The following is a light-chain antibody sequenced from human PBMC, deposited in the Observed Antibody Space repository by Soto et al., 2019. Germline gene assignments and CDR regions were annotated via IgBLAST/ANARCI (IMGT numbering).Light chain of an antibody. CDR3: QQPNSFPLT. CDR1: QGISNW. V-gene: IGKV1-12*01. CDR2: TGS. J-gene: IGKJ4*01. Sequence: DIQMTQSPSSVSASVGDRVSITCRASQGISNWLAWYQQKPGRAPNLLIYTGSSLQSGVPSRFSGTGSGTDFPLTISSLPPEGVPTYNCQQPNSFPLTFGGGTNVEI.